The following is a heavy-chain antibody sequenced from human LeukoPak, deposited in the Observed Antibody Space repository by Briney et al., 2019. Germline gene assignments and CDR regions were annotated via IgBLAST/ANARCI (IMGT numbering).Heavy chain of an antibody. Sequence: SVQVSCKCCGGIFRSYAISWVRQARGQGREWMGRIIPILGIASYAQKLQGRVTITADKSTGTAYMELSRLRSEDTAVYYCASPLAYCGGDCYSPNDAFDMWGEGTMVTVP. D-gene: IGHD2-21*02. CDR3: ASPLAYCGGDCYSPNDAFDM. CDR2: IIPILGIA. V-gene: IGHV1-69*04. CDR1: GGIFRSYA. J-gene: IGHJ3*02.